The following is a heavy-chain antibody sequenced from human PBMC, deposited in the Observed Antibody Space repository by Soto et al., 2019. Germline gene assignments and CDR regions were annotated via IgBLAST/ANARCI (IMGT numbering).Heavy chain of an antibody. Sequence: SETLSLTCTVSGDSMSSSNWWNWVRQPPGKGLEWIGEAHHSGRTNYNPSLKSRVTISVDRSQNRFSLKLSSVTAVDTAVYYCARSEATALDYWGQGTLVTSPQ. CDR1: GDSMSSSNW. CDR3: ARSEATALDY. V-gene: IGHV4-4*02. CDR2: AHHSGRT. J-gene: IGHJ4*02.